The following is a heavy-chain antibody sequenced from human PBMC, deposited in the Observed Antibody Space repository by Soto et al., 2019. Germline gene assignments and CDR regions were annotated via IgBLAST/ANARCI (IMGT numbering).Heavy chain of an antibody. V-gene: IGHV1-3*01. CDR3: ARDGFYDILTGYLDS. Sequence: QVQLVQSGAEVKKPGASVKVSCKASGYTFTSYSMHWVRQAPGQRLEWMGWINGDTGDTKYSQKFQDRVTITRDTSASTAYMELSSMRSEDTAVYDCARDGFYDILTGYLDSWGQGPVVTVSS. CDR1: GYTFTSYS. CDR2: INGDTGDT. D-gene: IGHD3-9*01. J-gene: IGHJ4*02.